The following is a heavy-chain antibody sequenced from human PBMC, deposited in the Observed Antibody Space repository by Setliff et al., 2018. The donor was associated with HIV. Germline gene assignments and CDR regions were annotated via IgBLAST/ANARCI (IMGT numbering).Heavy chain of an antibody. CDR1: GYSINIAYY. J-gene: IGHJ4*02. V-gene: IGHV4-38-2*01. CDR2: GYRSGTT. D-gene: IGHD3-10*01. CDR3: ARHPPPEVRGDVTDY. Sequence: SQTLSLTCAVSGYSINIAYYWGWIRQSPGKRLEWIGSGYRSGTTFYNPSLKSRVTISVDPSENQFSLKLSSVTAADTAVYYCARHPPPEVRGDVTDYWGQGTLVTSPQ.